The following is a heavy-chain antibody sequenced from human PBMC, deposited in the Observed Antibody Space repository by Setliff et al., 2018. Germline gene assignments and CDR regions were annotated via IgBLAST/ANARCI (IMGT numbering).Heavy chain of an antibody. CDR2: ISGSGSI. CDR3: ARAKGTTMATQYFDY. CDR1: GFTFDNYW. V-gene: IGHV3-48*04. Sequence: GGSLRLSCVASGFTFDNYWMGWVRQPPGKGLEWVSYISGSGSISYADSVKGRFTISRDNAKNSLYLQLNSLRAEDTAVYYCARAKGTTMATQYFDYWGQGTLVTVSS. D-gene: IGHD3-10*01. J-gene: IGHJ4*02.